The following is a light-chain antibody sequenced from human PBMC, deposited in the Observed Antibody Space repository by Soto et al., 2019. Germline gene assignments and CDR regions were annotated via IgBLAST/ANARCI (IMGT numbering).Light chain of an antibody. J-gene: IGKJ1*01. CDR1: QSVDTW. CDR3: QQYNNYPRT. Sequence: DIQMTQFPSTLSASVGDRVTITCRASQSVDTWLAWYQQKPGKAPSLLIYRASSLGSGVPSRFSGSGSGTEFTLTIRSLQPDDFATYYCQQYNNYPRTFGQGTKVEVK. V-gene: IGKV1-5*03. CDR2: RAS.